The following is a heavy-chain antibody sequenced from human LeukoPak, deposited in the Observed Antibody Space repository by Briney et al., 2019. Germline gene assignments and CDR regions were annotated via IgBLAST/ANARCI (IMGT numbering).Heavy chain of an antibody. J-gene: IGHJ4*02. V-gene: IGHV3-48*02. CDR1: GFTFSSYS. Sequence: GGSLRLSCTASGFTFSSYSMSWVRQAPGKGLEWVSYISSSSSAMYYADSMKGRFTISRDNAKNSLYLQMNNLRDEDTAVYYCARGSGNSFDYWGQGALVTVSS. D-gene: IGHD3-10*01. CDR3: ARGSGNSFDY. CDR2: ISSSSSAM.